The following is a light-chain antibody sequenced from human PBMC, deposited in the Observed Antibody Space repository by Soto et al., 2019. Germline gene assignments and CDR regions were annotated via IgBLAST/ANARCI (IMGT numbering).Light chain of an antibody. CDR2: GAC. CDR3: QQYNNWPRP. Sequence: EIVMTQSPATLSVSPGERATLSCRASQSVSSDLAGYQQKRGQAPRLLIYGACTRATAIPARFSGIGSGTDFTLNISSLQSEDFGVYYCQQYNNWPRPFGGGTTVDSK. J-gene: IGKJ4*02. V-gene: IGKV3-15*01. CDR1: QSVSSD.